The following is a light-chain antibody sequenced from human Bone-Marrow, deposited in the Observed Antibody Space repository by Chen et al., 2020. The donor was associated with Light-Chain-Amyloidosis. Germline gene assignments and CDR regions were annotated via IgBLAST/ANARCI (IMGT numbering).Light chain of an antibody. Sequence: QTVVTQEPSFSVSPGGSVTLTCGLSSGSVSTDYYPNWYQQTPGQAARTLISNTDTRASGVPDRVSGAILGNNASLTISGAQADDESDYYCELYLGSGVWVFGGGTKLTVL. CDR1: SGSVSTDYY. V-gene: IGLV8-61*01. CDR3: ELYLGSGVWV. J-gene: IGLJ3*02. CDR2: NTD.